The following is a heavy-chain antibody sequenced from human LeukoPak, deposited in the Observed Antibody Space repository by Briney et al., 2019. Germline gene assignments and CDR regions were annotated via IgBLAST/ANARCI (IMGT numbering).Heavy chain of an antibody. V-gene: IGHV4-34*01. J-gene: IGHJ3*02. CDR2: INHSGST. CDR3: ARRLIRSRTRRVAFDI. CDR1: GGSFSGYY. D-gene: IGHD3-16*01. Sequence: SETLSLTCAVYGGSFSGYYWSWIRQPPGKGLEWIGEINHSGSTNYNPSLKSRVTISVDTSKNQFSLKLSSVTAADTAVYYCARRLIRSRTRRVAFDIWGQGTMVTVSS.